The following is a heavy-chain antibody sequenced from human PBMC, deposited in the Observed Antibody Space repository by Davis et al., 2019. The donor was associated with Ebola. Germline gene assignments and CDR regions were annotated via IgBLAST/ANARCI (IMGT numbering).Heavy chain of an antibody. CDR2: ITASGGNT. CDR1: GFIFSNYD. Sequence: PGGSLRLSCVASGFIFSNYDMNWVRQAPGKGLEWVSTITASGGNTYYPDSVKGRFTISRDNSKNTLYMQMNSLRAEDTAVYYCVKNIRVSESWGQGTLVTVSS. J-gene: IGHJ5*02. CDR3: VKNIRVSES. D-gene: IGHD2/OR15-2a*01. V-gene: IGHV3-23*01.